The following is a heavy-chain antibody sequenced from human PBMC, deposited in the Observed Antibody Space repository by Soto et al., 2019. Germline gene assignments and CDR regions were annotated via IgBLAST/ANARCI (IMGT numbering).Heavy chain of an antibody. V-gene: IGHV1-69*08. CDR3: AKDYGDYLGQYYFDY. J-gene: IGHJ4*02. CDR1: GGTFSSYT. D-gene: IGHD4-17*01. CDR2: IIPILGIA. Sequence: QVQLVQSGAEVKKPGSSVKVSCKASGGTFSSYTISWVRQAPGQGLEWMGRIIPILGIANYAQKFQGRVTITADKSTSTAYMELSSLRSEDTAVYYCAKDYGDYLGQYYFDYWGQGTLVTVSS.